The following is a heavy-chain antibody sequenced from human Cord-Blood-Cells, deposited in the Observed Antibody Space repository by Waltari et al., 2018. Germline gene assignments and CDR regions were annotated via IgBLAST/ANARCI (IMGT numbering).Heavy chain of an antibody. CDR2: INHSGNT. J-gene: IGHJ6*02. Sequence: QVQLQQWGAGLLKPSETLSLTCAVYGGSFSGYYWSWIRQPPGKGLEWIGEINHSGNTNNNPALKSRVTISVDTSKNQFSLKLSSVTAADTAVYYCARGASSGYYYYYYYGMDVWGQGTTVTVSS. D-gene: IGHD3-22*01. V-gene: IGHV4-34*01. CDR3: ARGASSGYYYYYYYGMDV. CDR1: GGSFSGYY.